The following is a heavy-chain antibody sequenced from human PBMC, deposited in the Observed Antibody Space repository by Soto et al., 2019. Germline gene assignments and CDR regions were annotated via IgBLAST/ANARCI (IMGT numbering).Heavy chain of an antibody. Sequence: QVQLVQSGAEVKKPGSSVKVSCKASGGTFSSYAISWVRQAPGQGLEWMGGIIPIFGTANYAQKFQGRVTITADKSTSTAYMELSSLRAEDTAVYYCASGAPLRVPAANPHYYYCGMDVWGQGTTVTVSS. CDR3: ASGAPLRVPAANPHYYYCGMDV. CDR2: IIPIFGTA. J-gene: IGHJ6*02. D-gene: IGHD2-2*01. V-gene: IGHV1-69*06. CDR1: GGTFSSYA.